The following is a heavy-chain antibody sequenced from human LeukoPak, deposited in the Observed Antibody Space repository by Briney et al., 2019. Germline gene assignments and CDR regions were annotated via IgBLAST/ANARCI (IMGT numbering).Heavy chain of an antibody. Sequence: PGGSLRLSCAASGFTFSSYGMHWVRQAPGKGLEWVAVISYDGSNKYYADSVKGRFTISRDNSKNTLYLQMNSLRAEDTAVYYCARDPFGRDYWGQGTLVTVSS. J-gene: IGHJ4*02. CDR2: ISYDGSNK. D-gene: IGHD3-10*01. CDR3: ARDPFGRDY. CDR1: GFTFSSYG. V-gene: IGHV3-30*03.